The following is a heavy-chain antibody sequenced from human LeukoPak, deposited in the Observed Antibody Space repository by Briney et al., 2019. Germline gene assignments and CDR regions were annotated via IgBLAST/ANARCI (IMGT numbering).Heavy chain of an antibody. CDR1: GFTLSTYW. CDR3: ARDTGIAAAGTVPDY. CDR2: INPDGSGK. D-gene: IGHD6-13*01. Sequence: GGSLRLSCEASGFTLSTYWMNWVRQVPGKGLDWVANINPDGSGKRYVDSVKGRFTIARDNADNSLSLQMNSLRAEDTAVYYCARDTGIAAAGTVPDYWGQGTLVTVSS. J-gene: IGHJ4*02. V-gene: IGHV3-7*03.